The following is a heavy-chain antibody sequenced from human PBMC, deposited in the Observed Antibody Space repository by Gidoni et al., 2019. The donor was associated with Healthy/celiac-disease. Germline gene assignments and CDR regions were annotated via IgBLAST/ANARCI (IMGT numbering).Heavy chain of an antibody. V-gene: IGHV1-2*04. D-gene: IGHD2-2*01. J-gene: IGHJ6*02. CDR2: INPNSGGT. Sequence: QVQLVQSGAEVKKPGASVKVSCKASGYTFTGYYMPWLPQSPGQGLEWMGWINPNSGGTNYAQKFQGWVTMTRDTSISTAYMELSRLRSDDTAVYYCARDSESYPGLGYCSSTSCYYYYGMDVWGQGTTVTVSS. CDR3: ARDSESYPGLGYCSSTSCYYYYGMDV. CDR1: GYTFTGYY.